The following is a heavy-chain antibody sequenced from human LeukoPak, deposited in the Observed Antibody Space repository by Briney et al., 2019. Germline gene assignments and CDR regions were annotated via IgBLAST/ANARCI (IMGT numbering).Heavy chain of an antibody. Sequence: GGSLRLSCAASGFTFNRNNMNWVRQAPGKGLEWVSYISSTSITMYYADSVKGRFTISRDNAKNSLYLQMNSLRADDAAVYYCARETILAVAGDFWGQGTLVTVSS. CDR2: ISSTSITM. D-gene: IGHD6-19*01. J-gene: IGHJ4*02. CDR1: GFTFNRNN. V-gene: IGHV3-48*01. CDR3: ARETILAVAGDF.